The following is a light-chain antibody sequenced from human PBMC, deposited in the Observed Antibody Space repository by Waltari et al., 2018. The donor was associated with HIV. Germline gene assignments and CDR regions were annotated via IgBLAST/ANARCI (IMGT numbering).Light chain of an antibody. CDR2: EVT. CDR3: SSFANRDGFYVL. J-gene: IGLJ2*01. V-gene: IGLV2-8*01. CDR1: NSDIGTYDY. Sequence: QSALTQPPSASGSPGQSVTLSCTGPNSDIGTYDYVSWSQQHPGKAPKLVISEVTKRPSGVSDRFSGSKSGNTAFLTVSGLQAEDEADYYCSSFANRDGFYVLFGGGTRLTVL.